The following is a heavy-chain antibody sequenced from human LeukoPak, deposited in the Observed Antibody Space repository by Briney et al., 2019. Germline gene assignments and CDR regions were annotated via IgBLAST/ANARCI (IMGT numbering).Heavy chain of an antibody. CDR1: GFTFSSYG. CDR2: ICYDGSNK. D-gene: IGHD3-10*01. J-gene: IGHJ6*02. V-gene: IGHV3-33*08. Sequence: GGSLRLSCAASGFTFSSYGMHWVRQAPGKGLEWVAVICYDGSNKNYAESVKGRFTISRDNSKHTLYLQLNTLRAEDTAVYYCARDKVTRGSGPYYYCGMDVWGQGTTVTASS. CDR3: ARDKVTRGSGPYYYCGMDV.